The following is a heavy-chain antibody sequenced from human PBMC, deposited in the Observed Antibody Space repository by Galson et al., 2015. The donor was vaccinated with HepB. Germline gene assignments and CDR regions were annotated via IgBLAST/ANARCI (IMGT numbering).Heavy chain of an antibody. CDR2: INAGNGNT. Sequence: SVKVSCKASGYTFTSYAMHWVRQAPGQRLEWMGWINAGNGNTKYSQKFQGRVTITRDTSASTAYMELSSLRSGDTAVYYCARDLRSGWYRAGSGMDVWGQGTTVTVSS. V-gene: IGHV1-3*01. CDR1: GYTFTSYA. CDR3: ARDLRSGWYRAGSGMDV. D-gene: IGHD6-19*01. J-gene: IGHJ6*02.